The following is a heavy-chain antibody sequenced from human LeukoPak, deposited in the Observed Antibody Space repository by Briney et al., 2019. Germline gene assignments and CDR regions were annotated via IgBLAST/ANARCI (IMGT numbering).Heavy chain of an antibody. CDR3: ARDSAWAGNDALDI. CDR2: ISGYDGNT. V-gene: IGHV1-18*01. CDR1: GYTLNSYG. Sequence: ASVEVSCQASGYTLNSYGISWVRQAPGQGLEWMGWISGYDGNTNYAQKLQARVTMTTDTSTSTAFMELRSLRSDDTAVYYCARDSAWAGNDALDIWGQGTMVTVSS. D-gene: IGHD6-19*01. J-gene: IGHJ3*02.